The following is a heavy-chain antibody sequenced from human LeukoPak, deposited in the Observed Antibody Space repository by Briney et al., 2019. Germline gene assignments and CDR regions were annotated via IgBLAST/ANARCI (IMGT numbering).Heavy chain of an antibody. J-gene: IGHJ4*02. CDR1: GGTFSSYA. CDR2: IIPIFGTV. V-gene: IGHV1-69*05. Sequence: SVKVSCKASGGTFSSYAISWVRQAPGQGLEWMGGIIPIFGTVNYAQKFQGRVTITTDESTSTAYMELSSLRSEDTAVYYCARMYGDRHNTYRDYWGQGTLVTVSS. CDR3: ARMYGDRHNTYRDY. D-gene: IGHD4-17*01.